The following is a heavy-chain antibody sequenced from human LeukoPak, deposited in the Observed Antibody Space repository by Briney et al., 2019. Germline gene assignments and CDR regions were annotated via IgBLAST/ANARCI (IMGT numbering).Heavy chain of an antibody. CDR2: IKQDGSEK. Sequence: GGSLRLSCAASGFTFSSYWMSWVRQAPGKGLEWVANIKQDGSEKYYVDSVKGRFTISRDNAKNSLYLQMNSLRAEDTAVYYCAREDGYYYGSGSYLIDYWGQGTLVTVSS. CDR3: AREDGYYYGSGSYLIDY. D-gene: IGHD3-10*01. CDR1: GFTFSSYW. J-gene: IGHJ4*02. V-gene: IGHV3-7*01.